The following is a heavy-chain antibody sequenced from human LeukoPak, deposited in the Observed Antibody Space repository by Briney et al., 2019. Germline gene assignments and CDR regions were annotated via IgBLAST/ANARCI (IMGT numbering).Heavy chain of an antibody. CDR1: GYTFTSYA. J-gene: IGHJ5*02. Sequence: VASVKVSCKASGYTFTSYAMHWVRQAPGQRLEWMGWINAGNGNTKYSQKFQSRVTITRDTSASTAYMELSSLRSEDTAVYYCARGPGSSGWYLVWGVVSQTDNWFDPWGQGTLVTVSS. CDR2: INAGNGNT. CDR3: ARGPGSSGWYLVWGVVSQTDNWFDP. V-gene: IGHV1-3*01. D-gene: IGHD6-19*01.